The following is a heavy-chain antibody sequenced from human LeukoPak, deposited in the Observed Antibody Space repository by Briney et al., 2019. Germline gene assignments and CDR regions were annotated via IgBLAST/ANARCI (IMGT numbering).Heavy chain of an antibody. J-gene: IGHJ4*02. CDR1: GYTLTELS. CDR2: IIPIFGTA. Sequence: ASVKVSCKVSGYTLTELSMHWVRQAPGKGLEWMGGIIPIFGTANYAQKFQGRVTMTRDMSTSTVYMELSSLRSEDTAVYYCARDKRHHFDYWGQGTLVTVSS. CDR3: ARDKRHHFDY. V-gene: IGHV1-24*01.